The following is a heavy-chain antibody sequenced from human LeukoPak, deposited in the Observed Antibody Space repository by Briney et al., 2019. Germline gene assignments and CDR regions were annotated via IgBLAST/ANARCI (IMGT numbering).Heavy chain of an antibody. V-gene: IGHV4-39*01. D-gene: IGHD3-9*01. CDR2: IYDSGST. CDR1: GASISGSGYY. J-gene: IGHJ4*02. CDR3: ARISLTGYAPISGYFDY. Sequence: SETLSLTCTVSGASISGSGYYWGWIRQPPGKGLEWIGNIYDSGSTYYNASLQSRVTISIDTSKNQFSLRLSSVTAADTAMYYCARISLTGYAPISGYFDYWGQGTLVTVSS.